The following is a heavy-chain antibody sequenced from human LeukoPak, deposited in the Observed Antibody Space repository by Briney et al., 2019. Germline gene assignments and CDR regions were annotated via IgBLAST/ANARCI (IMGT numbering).Heavy chain of an antibody. CDR1: GFTFSDYY. V-gene: IGHV3-11*01. J-gene: IGHJ6*02. CDR3: AKDTADGGYSYGYYYYYGMDV. Sequence: GGSLRLSCAASGFTFSDYYMSWIRQAPGKGLEWVSYISSSGSAIYYADSVKGRFTISRDNAKNSLYLQMNSLRAEDTALYYCAKDTADGGYSYGYYYYYGMDVWGQGTTVTVSS. CDR2: ISSSGSAI. D-gene: IGHD5-12*01.